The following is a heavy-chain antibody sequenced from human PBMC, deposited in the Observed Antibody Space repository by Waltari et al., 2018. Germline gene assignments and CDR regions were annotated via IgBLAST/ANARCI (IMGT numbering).Heavy chain of an antibody. Sequence: EVQLVESGGGLVQPGRSLRLSCAASGFTFDDYAMHWVRQAPGKGLEWVSGISWNSGSIGYADSVKGRFTISRDNAKNSLYLQMNSLRAEDTALYYCAKDMGQWLVYDAFDIWGQGTMVTVSS. V-gene: IGHV3-9*01. CDR2: ISWNSGSI. J-gene: IGHJ3*02. CDR3: AKDMGQWLVYDAFDI. CDR1: GFTFDDYA. D-gene: IGHD6-19*01.